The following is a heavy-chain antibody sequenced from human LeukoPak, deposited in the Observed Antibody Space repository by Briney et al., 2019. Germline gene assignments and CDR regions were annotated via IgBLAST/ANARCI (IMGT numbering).Heavy chain of an antibody. D-gene: IGHD5-12*01. CDR2: VNSDGTRT. V-gene: IGHV3-74*01. CDR1: GFTFSSYW. Sequence: PGASLRLSCEASGFTFSSYWMDWVRQAPGKGLVWVSGVNSDGTRTRYAESVKGRFSISRDNAKNTLYLQMNSLRDEDTAMYYCARAMRSGYDYWGQGTLVTVSS. J-gene: IGHJ4*02. CDR3: ARAMRSGYDY.